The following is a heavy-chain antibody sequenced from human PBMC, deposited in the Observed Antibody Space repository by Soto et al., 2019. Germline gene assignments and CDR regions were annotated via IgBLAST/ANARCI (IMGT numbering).Heavy chain of an antibody. CDR2: IYYSGST. CDR1: GGSISSGDYY. CDR3: ARDRDYDYVWGSYRPYYYYYGMDV. V-gene: IGHV4-30-4*01. J-gene: IGHJ6*02. D-gene: IGHD3-16*02. Sequence: SETLSLTCTVSGGSISSGDYYWSWIRQPPGKGLEWIGYIYYSGSTYYNPSLKSRVTISVDTSKNQFSLKLGSVTAADTAVYYCARDRDYDYVWGSYRPYYYYYGMDVWGQGTTVTVSS.